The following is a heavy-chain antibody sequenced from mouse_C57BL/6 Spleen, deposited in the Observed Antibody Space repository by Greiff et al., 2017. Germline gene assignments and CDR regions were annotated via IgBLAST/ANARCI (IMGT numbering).Heavy chain of an antibody. J-gene: IGHJ2*01. CDR2: LAPISGGT. Sequence: QFQLQQPGPELVTPGASVKLSCKASGSTFPSYWMHWVKQRPGRGLAWFGRLAPISGGTMYNEKFKSNATLTVPQPSPPASLQLSRLTSEVSAVFDCAREGLDSGDDYWGQGTTRTVAA. V-gene: IGHV1-72*01. CDR1: GSTFPSYW. CDR3: AREGLDSGDDY. D-gene: IGHD1-3*01.